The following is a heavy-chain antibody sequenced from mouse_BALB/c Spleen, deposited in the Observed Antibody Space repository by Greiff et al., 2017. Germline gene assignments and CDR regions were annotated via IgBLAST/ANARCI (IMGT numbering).Heavy chain of an antibody. D-gene: IGHD3-3*01. CDR1: GYTFTDYN. CDR3: ATRRAWFAY. CDR2: INPNNGGT. Sequence: VQLKQSGPELVKPGASVKIPCKASGYTFTDYNMDWVKQSHGKSLEWIGDINPNNGGTIYNQKFKGKATLTVDKSSSTAYMELRSLTSEDTAVYYCATRRAWFAYWGQGTLVTVSA. J-gene: IGHJ3*01. V-gene: IGHV1-18*01.